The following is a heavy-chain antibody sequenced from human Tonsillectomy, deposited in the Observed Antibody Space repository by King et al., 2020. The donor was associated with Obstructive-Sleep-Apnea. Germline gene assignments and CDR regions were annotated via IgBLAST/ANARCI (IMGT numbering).Heavy chain of an antibody. CDR3: AKDAYYFSGSGIQYIKGDYFDY. J-gene: IGHJ4*02. Sequence: VQLVESGGGVVQPGRSLRLSCAASGFTFSSYGMHWVRQVPGKGLEWVALISYDGDNEYYGASVKGRFTISRDSSKNTVYLQMNSLGAEDSAVYYCAKDAYYFSGSGIQYIKGDYFDYWGQGTLVTVAS. V-gene: IGHV3-30*18. D-gene: IGHD3-10*01. CDR2: ISYDGDNE. CDR1: GFTFSSYG.